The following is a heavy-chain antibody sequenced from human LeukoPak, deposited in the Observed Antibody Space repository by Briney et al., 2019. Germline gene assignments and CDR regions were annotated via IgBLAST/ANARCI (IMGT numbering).Heavy chain of an antibody. CDR3: ARARGNNWFDP. CDR1: GYTFTGYY. Sequence: ASVKVSCKASGYTFTGYYMHWVRQAPGQGLEWMGWTNPNSGGTNYAQRFQGRVTMTRDTSISTAYMELSRLRSDDTAVYYCARARGNNWFDPWGQGTLVTVSS. CDR2: TNPNSGGT. V-gene: IGHV1-2*02. J-gene: IGHJ5*02.